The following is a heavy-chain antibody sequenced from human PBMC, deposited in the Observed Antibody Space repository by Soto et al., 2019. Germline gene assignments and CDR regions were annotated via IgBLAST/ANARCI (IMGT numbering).Heavy chain of an antibody. CDR2: ISTSIDAT. Sequence: GVSLRLSCAASGFTFSNYAMGWVRQAPGKGLEWVSSISTSIDATYYADSVKGRFTISRDDSKNTLYLQMNSLRAEDTAVYYCAKDRTVAARNFDYWGQGTLVTVSS. D-gene: IGHD5-18*01. V-gene: IGHV3-23*01. CDR1: GFTFSNYA. J-gene: IGHJ4*02. CDR3: AKDRTVAARNFDY.